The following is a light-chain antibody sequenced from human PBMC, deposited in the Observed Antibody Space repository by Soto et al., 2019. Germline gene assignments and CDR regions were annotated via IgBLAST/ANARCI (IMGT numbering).Light chain of an antibody. Sequence: EIVVTQSPGTLSLSPGERATLSCRASQSVTSSHLAWYQQKPGQAPRLLIYDTFSRATGIPDRFSGSGSGTDFTLTISRLEPEDFAVFYCQLYGTSPMFTFGQGTKLEIK. V-gene: IGKV3-20*01. CDR3: QLYGTSPMFT. CDR1: QSVTSSH. CDR2: DTF. J-gene: IGKJ2*01.